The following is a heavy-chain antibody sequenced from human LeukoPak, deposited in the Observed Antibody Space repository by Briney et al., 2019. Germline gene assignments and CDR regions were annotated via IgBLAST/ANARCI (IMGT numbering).Heavy chain of an antibody. CDR1: GVTFSSYE. J-gene: IGHJ3*01. CDR2: ISSSGSTT. D-gene: IGHD6-19*01. V-gene: IGHV3-48*03. CDR3: ASDGVSSSAWSLAGAFDF. Sequence: GGSLRLSCAASGVTFSSYEMNWVRQAPGKGLEWVSYISSSGSTTFYADSVKGRFTISRDNAKNSLYLQMNSLRAEDTAVYYCASDGVSSSAWSLAGAFDFWGQGTMVTVSS.